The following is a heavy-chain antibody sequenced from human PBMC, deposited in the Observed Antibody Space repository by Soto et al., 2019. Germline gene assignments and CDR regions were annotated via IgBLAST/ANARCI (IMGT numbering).Heavy chain of an antibody. Sequence: QVQLVESGGGVVQPGRSLRLSCAASGFSFSSYAMHWVRQAPGKGLEWVAIRSHDGSNQYYVDSVKGRFTISRDNPKNTLYLQMNSLRAEDTAVYYCARDYWNSGIGRFDYWGQGTLVTVSS. J-gene: IGHJ4*02. V-gene: IGHV3-30-3*01. CDR1: GFSFSSYA. CDR2: RSHDGSNQ. D-gene: IGHD1-7*01. CDR3: ARDYWNSGIGRFDY.